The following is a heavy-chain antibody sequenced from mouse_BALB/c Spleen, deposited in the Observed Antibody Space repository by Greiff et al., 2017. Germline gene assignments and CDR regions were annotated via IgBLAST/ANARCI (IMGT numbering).Heavy chain of an antibody. CDR3: AREPIHSHYAMDY. CDR1: GYSITSGYY. D-gene: IGHD1-2*01. CDR2: ISYDGSN. J-gene: IGHJ4*01. V-gene: IGHV3-6*02. Sequence: EVQVVESGPGLVKPSQSLSLTCSVTGYSITSGYYWNWIRQFPGNKLEWMGYISYDGSNNYNPSLKNRISITRDTSKNQFFLKLNSVTTEDTATYYCAREPIHSHYAMDYWGQGTSVTVSS.